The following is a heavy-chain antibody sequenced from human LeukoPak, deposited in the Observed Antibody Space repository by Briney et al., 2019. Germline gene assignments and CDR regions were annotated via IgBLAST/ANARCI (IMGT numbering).Heavy chain of an antibody. D-gene: IGHD3-10*01. Sequence: SETLSLTCTVSGGSISSGDYYWTWIRQHPGKGLEWIGYIYYSGSTYYNPSLKSRVTISVDTSKNQFSLKLSSVTAADTAVYYCASDDGSWRGPDYWGQGTLVTVSS. CDR1: GGSISSGDYY. V-gene: IGHV4-31*03. J-gene: IGHJ4*02. CDR3: ASDDGSWRGPDY. CDR2: IYYSGST.